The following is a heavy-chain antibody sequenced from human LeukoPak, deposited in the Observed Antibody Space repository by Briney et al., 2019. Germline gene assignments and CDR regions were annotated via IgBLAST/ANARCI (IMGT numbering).Heavy chain of an antibody. V-gene: IGHV3-11*01. CDR1: GFTFSDYY. CDR3: ARARGWFGELLHYYYGMDV. Sequence: GGSLRLSCAASGFTFSDYYVSWIRQAPGKGLEWVSYISSSGSTIYYADSVKGRFTISRDNAKNSLYLQMNSLRAEDTAVYYCARARGWFGELLHYYYGMDVWGQATTVTVSS. CDR2: ISSSGSTI. J-gene: IGHJ6*02. D-gene: IGHD3-10*01.